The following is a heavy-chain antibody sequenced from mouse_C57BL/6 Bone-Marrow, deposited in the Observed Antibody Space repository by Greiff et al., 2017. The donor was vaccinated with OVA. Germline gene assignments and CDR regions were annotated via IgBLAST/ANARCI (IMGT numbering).Heavy chain of an antibody. CDR1: GYTFTSYG. Sequence: QVQLKQSGAELARPGASVKLSCKASGYTFTSYGISWVKQRTGQGLEWIGEIYPRSGNTYYNEKFKGKATLTADKSSSTAYMELRSLTSEDSAVYFCASVVWDAMDYWGQGTSVTVSS. D-gene: IGHD1-1*02. CDR2: IYPRSGNT. J-gene: IGHJ4*01. CDR3: ASVVWDAMDY. V-gene: IGHV1-81*01.